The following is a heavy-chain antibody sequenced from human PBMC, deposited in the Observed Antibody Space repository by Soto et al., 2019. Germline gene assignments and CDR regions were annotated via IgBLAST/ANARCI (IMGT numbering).Heavy chain of an antibody. J-gene: IGHJ4*02. CDR1: GFTFSSYG. CDR3: ARDKGGGAVVPDY. Sequence: QVQLVESGGGVVQPGRSLRLSCAASGFTFSSYGMHWVRQAPGKGLEWVAVIWYDENNKYYADSVKDRFTISRDNSKNTLYLQVNSLRAEDTAVYYCARDKGGGAVVPDYWGQGTLVTVSS. D-gene: IGHD6-19*01. CDR2: IWYDENNK. V-gene: IGHV3-33*01.